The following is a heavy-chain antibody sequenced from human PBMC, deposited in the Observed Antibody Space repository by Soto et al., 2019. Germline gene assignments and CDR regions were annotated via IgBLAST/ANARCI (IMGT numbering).Heavy chain of an antibody. D-gene: IGHD3-16*01. Sequence: LRLSCAASGFTFSSYGMHWVRQAPGKGLEWVAVISYDGSNKYYADSVKGRFTISRDNSKNTLYLQMNSLRAEDTAVYYCAKDQSYVRYFDYWGQGTLVTVSS. V-gene: IGHV3-30*18. CDR2: ISYDGSNK. CDR1: GFTFSSYG. J-gene: IGHJ4*02. CDR3: AKDQSYVRYFDY.